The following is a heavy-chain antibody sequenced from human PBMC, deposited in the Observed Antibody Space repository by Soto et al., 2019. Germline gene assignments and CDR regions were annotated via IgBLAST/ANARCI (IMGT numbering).Heavy chain of an antibody. D-gene: IGHD1-26*01. V-gene: IGHV3-30*18. Sequence: GGSLRLSCAASGFTFSSYGMHWVRQAPGKGLEWVAVTSYDGSNKYYADSVKGRFTISRDNSKNTLYLQMNSLRAEDTAVYYCAKDIVGATPGLGYWGQGTLVTVSS. CDR1: GFTFSSYG. CDR3: AKDIVGATPGLGY. CDR2: TSYDGSNK. J-gene: IGHJ4*02.